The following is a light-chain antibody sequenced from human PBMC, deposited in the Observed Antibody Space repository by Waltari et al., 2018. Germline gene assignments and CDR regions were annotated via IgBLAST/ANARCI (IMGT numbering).Light chain of an antibody. CDR2: EVT. Sequence: QSALTQPPSASGSPGQSVTISCTGTSSDVGAYNDVSWYQQSPGKAPKLMIYEVTKRPSGVPDRFSASKSGNTASLTVSGLQAEDEADYYCSSYAGNNNCVFGTGTKVTVL. CDR3: SSYAGNNNCV. V-gene: IGLV2-8*01. CDR1: SSDVGAYND. J-gene: IGLJ1*01.